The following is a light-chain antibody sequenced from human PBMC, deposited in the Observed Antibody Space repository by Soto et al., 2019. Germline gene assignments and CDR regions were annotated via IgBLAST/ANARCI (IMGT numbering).Light chain of an antibody. CDR1: QSVSSSY. Sequence: EIVLTQSPGTLSLSPGERATLSCRASQSVSSSYLAWYQQTPGRAPRLLIYGTSSRATGIPDRFSGSGSGTDFTLTIGRLEPEDFAVYYCQQYGTSPRTFGQGTKVDIK. V-gene: IGKV3-20*01. J-gene: IGKJ1*01. CDR2: GTS. CDR3: QQYGTSPRT.